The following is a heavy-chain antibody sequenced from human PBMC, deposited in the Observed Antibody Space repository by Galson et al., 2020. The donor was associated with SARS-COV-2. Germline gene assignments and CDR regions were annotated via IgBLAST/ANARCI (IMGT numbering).Heavy chain of an antibody. CDR2: AYIAGRP. CDR1: GASINTDDYF. Sequence: SETLSLTCTVSGASINTDDYFWTWIRQPAGKGLEWIGRAYIAGRPTYNPSLHGRATISLDTSKNQFSLKLSSVTAADTAVYYCVRGVYCSGGNCYTVNWFDPWGQGMLVTVSS. D-gene: IGHD2-15*01. CDR3: VRGVYCSGGNCYTVNWFDP. V-gene: IGHV4-61*02. J-gene: IGHJ5*02.